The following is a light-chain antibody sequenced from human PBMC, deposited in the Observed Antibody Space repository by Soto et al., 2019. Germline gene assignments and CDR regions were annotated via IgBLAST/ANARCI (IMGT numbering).Light chain of an antibody. V-gene: IGKV3-20*01. J-gene: IGKJ5*01. CDR3: QQYGISPVT. Sequence: EIVLTQSPGTLSLSPGERATLSCRASQSVSSSYLAWYQQTPGQAPRLLIYGASSRATVIPDRFSGSGSGTDFTLNISRLEPEEFAVYYCQQYGISPVTFGQGTRLEIK. CDR1: QSVSSSY. CDR2: GAS.